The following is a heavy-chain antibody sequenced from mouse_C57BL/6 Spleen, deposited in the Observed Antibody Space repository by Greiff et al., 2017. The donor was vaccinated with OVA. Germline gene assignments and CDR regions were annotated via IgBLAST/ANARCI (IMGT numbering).Heavy chain of an antibody. V-gene: IGHV5-17*01. CDR2: ISSGSSTI. D-gene: IGHD1-1*01. CDR3: ARKDYGSPHWYIDV. J-gene: IGHJ1*03. CDR1: GFTFSDYG. Sequence: EVMLVESGGGLVKPGGSLKLSCAASGFTFSDYGMHWVRQAPEKGLEWVAYISSGSSTIYYADTVKGRFTISRDNAKNTLFLQMTSLRSEDTAMYYCARKDYGSPHWYIDVWGTGTTVTVSS.